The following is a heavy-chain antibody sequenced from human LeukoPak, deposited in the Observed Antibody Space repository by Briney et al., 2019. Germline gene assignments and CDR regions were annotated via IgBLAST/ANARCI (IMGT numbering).Heavy chain of an antibody. J-gene: IGHJ5*02. CDR3: AKSGAQWLVQENWFDP. V-gene: IGHV3-23*01. CDR1: GFTFSTHA. D-gene: IGHD6-19*01. CDR2: ISGSGGST. Sequence: GGSLRLSCAASGFTFSTHAMSWVRQAPGKGLEWVSSISGSGGSTYYADSVKGWFTISKDTSKKTVHLQMNSLRAEDTAVYYCAKSGAQWLVQENWFDPWGQGTLVTVSS.